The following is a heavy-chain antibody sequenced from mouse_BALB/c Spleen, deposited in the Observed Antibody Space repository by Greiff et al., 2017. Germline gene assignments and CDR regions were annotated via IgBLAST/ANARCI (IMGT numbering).Heavy chain of an antibody. D-gene: IGHD1-1*01. V-gene: IGHV14-4*02. J-gene: IGHJ4*01. CDR2: IDPENGDT. CDR3: NAVYYYGAMDY. CDR1: GFNIKDYY. Sequence: EVMLVESGAELVRSGASVKLSCTASGFNIKDYYMHWVKQRPEQGLEWIGWIDPENGDTEYAPKFQGKATMTADTSSNTAYLQLSSLTSEDTAVYYCNAVYYYGAMDYWGQGTSVTVSS.